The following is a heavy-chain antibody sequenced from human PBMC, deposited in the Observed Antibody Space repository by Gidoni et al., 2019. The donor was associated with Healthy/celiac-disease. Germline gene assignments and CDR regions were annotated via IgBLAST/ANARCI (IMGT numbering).Heavy chain of an antibody. D-gene: IGHD3-3*01. CDR2: IYYSGST. J-gene: IGHJ3*02. Sequence: QVQLQESGPGLVKPSQTLSLTCTVSGGSISSGGYYWSWIRQHPGKGLEWIGYIYYSGSTFYNPSLKSRVTISVDTSKNQFSLKLRSVTASDTAVYYCARGVTIFGVVILEAFDIWGQGTMVTVSS. CDR1: GGSISSGGYY. CDR3: ARGVTIFGVVILEAFDI. V-gene: IGHV4-31*03.